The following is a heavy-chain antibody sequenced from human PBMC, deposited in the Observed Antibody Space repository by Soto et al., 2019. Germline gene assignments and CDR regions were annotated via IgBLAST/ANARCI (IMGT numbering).Heavy chain of an antibody. Sequence: SETLSLTSTVSGSSISSYYWSWIRQPPGKGLEWIGEIYHSGSTNYNPSLKSRVTISVDKSKNQFSLKLSSVTAADTAVYYCASRGGNYDILTGYYNYYYGMDVWGQGTTVTVSS. CDR1: GSSISSYY. V-gene: IGHV4-59*12. D-gene: IGHD3-9*01. J-gene: IGHJ6*02. CDR2: IYHSGST. CDR3: ASRGGNYDILTGYYNYYYGMDV.